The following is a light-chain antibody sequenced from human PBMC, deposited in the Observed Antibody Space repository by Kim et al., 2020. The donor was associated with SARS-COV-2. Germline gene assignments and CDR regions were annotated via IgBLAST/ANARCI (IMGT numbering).Light chain of an antibody. J-gene: IGKJ1*01. CDR1: QNINNW. CDR2: KAT. CDR3: QEYSRGGT. V-gene: IGKV1-5*03. Sequence: DIQMTQSPSTLSAFVGDRVTITCRASQNINNWLAWYQQKPGKAPNLLIYKATTLESGVPSRFSGSGSGIEFTLTISSLQPDDSAAYYCQEYSRGGTFGQGTKVDIK.